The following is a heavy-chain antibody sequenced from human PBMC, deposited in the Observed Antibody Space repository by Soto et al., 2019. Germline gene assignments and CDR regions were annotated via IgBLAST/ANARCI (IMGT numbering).Heavy chain of an antibody. CDR2: IYYSGST. D-gene: IGHD2-21*02. J-gene: IGHJ4*02. CDR3: ARNTVVTPRFDY. Sequence: QLQLQESGPGLVKPSETLSLTCTVSGGSISSSNYYWGWIRQPPGKGLEWIGSIYYSGSTDYNPSLKSRVTISVDTSKNQFSLKLSSVTAADTAMFYCARNTVVTPRFDYWGQGTLVTVSS. V-gene: IGHV4-39*01. CDR1: GGSISSSNYY.